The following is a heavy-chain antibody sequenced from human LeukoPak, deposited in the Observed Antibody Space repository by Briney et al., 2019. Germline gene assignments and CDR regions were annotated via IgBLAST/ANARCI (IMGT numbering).Heavy chain of an antibody. V-gene: IGHV4-34*12. J-gene: IGHJ5*02. CDR3: ARQSSGYYYGWFDP. D-gene: IGHD3-22*01. CDR1: GGSFSGYY. Sequence: SETLSLTCAVYGGSFSGYYWAWIRQPPGKGLEWIATIFYTGNTHYNPSLKSRVTMSVDTVKNQFSLNLNSVTAADTAVYYCARQSSGYYYGWFDPWGQGTLVTVSS. CDR2: IFYTGNT.